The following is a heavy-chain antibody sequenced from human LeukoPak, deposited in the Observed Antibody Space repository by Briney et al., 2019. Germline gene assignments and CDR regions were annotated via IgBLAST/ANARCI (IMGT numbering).Heavy chain of an antibody. CDR3: VKDNREEDWFDP. Sequence: GGSLRLSCSASGFTFRKYSMHWLGQGPGKGLEYVSAISSNGHTYYADSVKGRFTISRDNSKSTLYLQMSSLRPEDTAVYYCVKDNREEDWFDPWGQGTLVTVSS. J-gene: IGHJ5*02. CDR1: GFTFRKYS. D-gene: IGHD2/OR15-2a*01. CDR2: ISSNGHT. V-gene: IGHV3-64D*09.